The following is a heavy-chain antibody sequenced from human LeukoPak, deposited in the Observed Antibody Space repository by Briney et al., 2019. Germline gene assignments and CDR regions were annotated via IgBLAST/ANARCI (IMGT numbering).Heavy chain of an antibody. D-gene: IGHD5-24*01. J-gene: IGHJ6*02. CDR2: IIPIFGTA. CDR1: GGTFSSYA. V-gene: IGHV1-69*13. CDR3: ARVVLGRRWLQTSYYYGMDV. Sequence: ASVKDSCKASGGTFSSYAISWVRQAPGQGLEWMGGIIPIFGTANYAQKFQGRVTITADESTSTAYLELSSLTSEDTAVYYCARVVLGRRWLQTSYYYGMDVWGQGTTVTVSS.